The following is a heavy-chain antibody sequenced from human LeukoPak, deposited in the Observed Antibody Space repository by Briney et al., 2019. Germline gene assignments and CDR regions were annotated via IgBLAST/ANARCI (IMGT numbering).Heavy chain of an antibody. CDR3: ARDLAGYSSGWSDY. D-gene: IGHD6-19*01. CDR1: GFTFSSYS. V-gene: IGHV3-21*01. CDR2: ISSSSSYI. J-gene: IGHJ4*02. Sequence: PGXXLRLSCAASGFTFSSYSMNWVRQAPGKGLEWVSSISSSSSYIYYADSVKGRFTISRDNAKNSLYLQMNSLRAEDTAVYYCARDLAGYSSGWSDYWGQGTLVTVSS.